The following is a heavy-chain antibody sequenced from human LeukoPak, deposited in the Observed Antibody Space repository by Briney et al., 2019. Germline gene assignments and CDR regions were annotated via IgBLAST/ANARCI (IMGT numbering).Heavy chain of an antibody. J-gene: IGHJ4*02. D-gene: IGHD4-11*01. Sequence: GGSLRFSCAASGFTFSSYAMSWVRQAPGKGLEWVSAISGSGGSTYYADSVKGRFTISRDNSKNTLYLQMNSLRAEDTAVYYCAKVGNYSNYVHFDYWGQGTLVTVSS. CDR3: AKVGNYSNYVHFDY. CDR1: GFTFSSYA. V-gene: IGHV3-23*01. CDR2: ISGSGGST.